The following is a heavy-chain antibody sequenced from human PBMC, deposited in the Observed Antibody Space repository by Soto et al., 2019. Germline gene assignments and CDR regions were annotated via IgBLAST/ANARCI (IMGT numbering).Heavy chain of an antibody. D-gene: IGHD3-3*01. Sequence: EVQLVESGGSLVNPGGSLRLSCSAPGFPFSSYTMYWVRQAPGKGLEWVSSITTAATRNIFYADSVKGRFTISRDNANNILFLQMNNVRVEDTAVYYCVRDDPIFGAIPRMDIWGQGTTVTVSS. CDR1: GFPFSSYT. CDR3: VRDDPIFGAIPRMDI. CDR2: ITTAATRNI. J-gene: IGHJ6*02. V-gene: IGHV3-21*02.